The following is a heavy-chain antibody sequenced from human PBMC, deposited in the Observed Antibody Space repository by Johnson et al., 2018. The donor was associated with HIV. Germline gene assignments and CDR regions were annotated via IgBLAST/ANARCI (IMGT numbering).Heavy chain of an antibody. Sequence: VQLVESGGGLVQPGGSLRLSCAASAFTFSNYWMNWVRQAPGKGLEWVANIKQDGSERYYVDSVKGRFTISRDNAKNSLYLQMNSLRAEDTAVYYCASRSYGYVRHAFDIWGQGTMVTVSS. CDR1: AFTFSNYW. J-gene: IGHJ3*02. CDR2: IKQDGSER. CDR3: ASRSYGYVRHAFDI. V-gene: IGHV3-7*02. D-gene: IGHD5-18*01.